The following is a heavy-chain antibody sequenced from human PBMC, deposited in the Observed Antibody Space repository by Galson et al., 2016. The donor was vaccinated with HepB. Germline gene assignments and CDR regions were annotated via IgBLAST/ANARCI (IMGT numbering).Heavy chain of an antibody. Sequence: SCKASGYTFTNYVISWVRQAPGQGLEWMGWISAYNGNTNYTQKLQGRVSMTTDTSTSTAYMELRSLRSDDTAVYYCAREGRSSYSNYYYYYGMDVWGQGTTVTVSS. CDR2: ISAYNGNT. CDR1: GYTFTNYV. CDR3: AREGRSSYSNYYYYYGMDV. J-gene: IGHJ6*02. V-gene: IGHV1-18*01. D-gene: IGHD4-11*01.